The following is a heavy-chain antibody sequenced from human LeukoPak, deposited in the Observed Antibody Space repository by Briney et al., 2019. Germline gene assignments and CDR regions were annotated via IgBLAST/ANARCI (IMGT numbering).Heavy chain of an antibody. CDR2: INGDASKT. CDR1: GFTFRNYE. D-gene: IGHD3/OR15-3a*01. CDR3: ARGWTDLGTHFDC. V-gene: IGHV3-48*03. J-gene: IGHJ4*02. Sequence: PGGSLRLSCAASGFTFRNYEMNWARQAPGKGLEWVLNINGDASKTDYTDSVRGRFTISRDNAKNLLYLQMNSLRAEDTAVYYCARGWTDLGTHFDCWGQGTQVTVSS.